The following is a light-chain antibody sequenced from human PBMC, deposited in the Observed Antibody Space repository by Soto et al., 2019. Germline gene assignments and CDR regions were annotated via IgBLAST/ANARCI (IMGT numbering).Light chain of an antibody. CDR2: EVT. CDR1: SSDVGGYNF. Sequence: QSVLTQTASVSASPGQSITISCTGTSSDVGGYNFVSWYQQHPGKAPKLIIHEVTNRLSGFSNRFSGSKSGNTASLTISGLQAEDEAVYYCCSHSTSITWMFGGGTKLTVL. V-gene: IGLV2-14*03. J-gene: IGLJ3*02. CDR3: CSHSTSITWM.